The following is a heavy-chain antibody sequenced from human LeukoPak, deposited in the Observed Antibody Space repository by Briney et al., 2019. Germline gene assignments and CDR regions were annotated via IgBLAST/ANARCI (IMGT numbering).Heavy chain of an antibody. Sequence: GGSLRLSCAASGFTFSSYAMSWVRQAPGKGLEWVSAISGSGGSTYYADSVKGRFTISRDNSKNTLYLQMNSLRAEDTAVYYCAKEFEKGDDSWSGYYIDYYYYGMDVWGQGTTVTVSS. D-gene: IGHD3-3*01. CDR3: AKEFEKGDDSWSGYYIDYYYYGMDV. J-gene: IGHJ6*02. CDR2: ISGSGGST. V-gene: IGHV3-23*01. CDR1: GFTFSSYA.